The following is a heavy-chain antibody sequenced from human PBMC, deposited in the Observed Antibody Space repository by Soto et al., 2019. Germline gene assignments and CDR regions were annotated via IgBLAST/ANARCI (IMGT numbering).Heavy chain of an antibody. CDR3: AKSGRYCSSTSCYSGT. Sequence: EVQLLESGGGLVHPGGSLRLSCAASGFTFSSYAMSWVRQAPGKGLEWFSAISGSGGSTYYADSVKGRFTISRDNSKNTLYLQMNSLRAEDTAVYYCAKSGRYCSSTSCYSGTLGQGTLVTVSS. D-gene: IGHD2-2*01. CDR2: ISGSGGST. CDR1: GFTFSSYA. V-gene: IGHV3-23*01. J-gene: IGHJ5*02.